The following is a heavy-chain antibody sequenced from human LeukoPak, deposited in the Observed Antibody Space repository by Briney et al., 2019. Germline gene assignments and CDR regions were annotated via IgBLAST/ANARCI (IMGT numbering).Heavy chain of an antibody. D-gene: IGHD6-13*01. Sequence: ASVKVSCKASGYTFTGYYMHWVRQAPGQGLEWMGWINPNSGGTNYAQKFQGWVTMTRDTSISTAYMELSRLRSDDTAVYYCARGPLDSSSSPTAFDIWGQGTMVTVSS. CDR2: INPNSGGT. CDR3: ARGPLDSSSSPTAFDI. V-gene: IGHV1-2*04. CDR1: GYTFTGYY. J-gene: IGHJ3*02.